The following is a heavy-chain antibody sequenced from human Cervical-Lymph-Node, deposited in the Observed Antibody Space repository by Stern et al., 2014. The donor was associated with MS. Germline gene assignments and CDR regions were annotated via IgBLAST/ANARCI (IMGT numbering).Heavy chain of an antibody. CDR3: AIPLSATSVPFGYYGMDV. Sequence: QVQLVESGGDVKKPGSSVRVSCTASGGTFSKYATSWVRQAPGKGLEWMGRIVSLFGKPNYAQKVKGRVTVTADDSTDTQYMELSSMRSEGTAVYYCAIPLSATSVPFGYYGMDVWGQGTTVTVS. J-gene: IGHJ6*02. CDR1: GGTFSKYA. D-gene: IGHD4-17*01. V-gene: IGHV1-69*18. CDR2: IVSLFGKP.